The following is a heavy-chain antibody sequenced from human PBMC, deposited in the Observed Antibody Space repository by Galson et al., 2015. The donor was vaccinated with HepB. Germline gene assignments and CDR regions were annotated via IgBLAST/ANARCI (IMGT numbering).Heavy chain of an antibody. CDR2: IIPIIGTA. J-gene: IGHJ6*03. V-gene: IGHV1-69*05. D-gene: IGHD2-8*01. CDR1: GCTFSSYA. Sequence: SVKVSCKASGCTFSSYAISWVRQAPGQGLEWMGGIIPIIGTANYAQKFQGRVTITTDESISTAYMELSSLRSEDTAVYYCAIPLPVSDRYSYYCYMDVWGKGTTVTVSS. CDR3: AIPLPVSDRYSYYCYMDV.